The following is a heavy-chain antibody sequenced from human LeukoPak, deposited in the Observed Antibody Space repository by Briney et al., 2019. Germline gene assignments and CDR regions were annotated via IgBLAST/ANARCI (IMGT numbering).Heavy chain of an antibody. CDR2: IYYSGST. CDR3: ARDRDSSGWNYFDY. J-gene: IGHJ4*02. CDR1: GGSISSYY. D-gene: IGHD6-19*01. Sequence: SETLSLTCTVSGGSISSYYWSWIRQPPGKGLECIGYIYYSGSTNYNPSLKSRVTISVDTSKNQFSLKLSSVTAADTAVYYCARDRDSSGWNYFDYWGQGTLVTVSS. V-gene: IGHV4-59*01.